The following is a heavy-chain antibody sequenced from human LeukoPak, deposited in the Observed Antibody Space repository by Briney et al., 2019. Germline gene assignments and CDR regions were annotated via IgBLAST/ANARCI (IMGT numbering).Heavy chain of an antibody. CDR3: ARPQGGRQLWLHFDY. Sequence: GGSLRLSCAASGFTFSDYAIHCVRLAPGRGLEWVSVISYVGGSKYYADSVKGRFTISRDNSKNTLYLQMNSLRAEDTAVYYCARPQGGRQLWLHFDYWGRGTEVSVSS. J-gene: IGHJ4*02. D-gene: IGHD5-18*01. V-gene: IGHV3-30-3*01. CDR2: ISYVGGSK. CDR1: GFTFSDYA.